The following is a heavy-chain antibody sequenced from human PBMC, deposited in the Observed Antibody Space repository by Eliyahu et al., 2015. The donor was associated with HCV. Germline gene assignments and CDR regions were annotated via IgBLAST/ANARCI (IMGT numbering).Heavy chain of an antibody. CDR3: STRIICGRDCYPPSEYFQY. J-gene: IGHJ1*01. V-gene: IGHV3-15*01. CDR2: IKSNSDGGTT. CDR1: GLSFSNAW. Sequence: EVQLVESGGGLVKPGGSLRLSCAASGLSFSNAWXSWVRQAPGKGLEXVGRIKSNSDGGTTDYAAPVKGRFTISRDDSKSTLYLQMKSLKTEDTAVYYCSTRIICGRDCYPPSEYFQYWGQGTVVTVSS. D-gene: IGHD2-21*02.